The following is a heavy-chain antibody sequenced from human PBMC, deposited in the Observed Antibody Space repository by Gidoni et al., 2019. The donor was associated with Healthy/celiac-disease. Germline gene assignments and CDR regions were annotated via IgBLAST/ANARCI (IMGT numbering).Heavy chain of an antibody. CDR2: IDPSDSYT. Sequence: EVQLVQSGAEVKKPGESLRISCKGSVYSFTSYWISRLRQMPGKGLEWMGRIDPSDSYTHYSPSFQGHGTISADKSISTAYLQWSSLKASDTAMYYCARRSVYYYGSGTSFRGVIDGYYYYMDVWGKGTTVTVSS. V-gene: IGHV5-10-1*03. CDR1: VYSFTSYW. CDR3: ARRSVYYYGSGTSFRGVIDGYYYYMDV. J-gene: IGHJ6*03. D-gene: IGHD3-10*01.